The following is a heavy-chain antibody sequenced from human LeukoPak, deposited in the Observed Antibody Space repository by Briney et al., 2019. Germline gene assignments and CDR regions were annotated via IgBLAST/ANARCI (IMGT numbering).Heavy chain of an antibody. CDR3: ARSRATIFGVVLTPFDY. V-gene: IGHV4-59*01. CDR2: IYYSGST. J-gene: IGHJ4*02. Sequence: SETLSLTCTVSGGSINSYYWGWIRQPPGKGLEWIGYIYYSGSTNYNPSLKSRVTISVDTSKNQFSLKLSSVTAADAAVYYCARSRATIFGVVLTPFDYWGQGTLVTVSS. CDR1: GGSINSYY. D-gene: IGHD3-3*01.